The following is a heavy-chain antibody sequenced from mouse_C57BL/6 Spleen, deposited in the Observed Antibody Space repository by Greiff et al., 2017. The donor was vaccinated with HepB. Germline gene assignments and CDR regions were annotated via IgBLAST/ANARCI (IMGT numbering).Heavy chain of an antibody. D-gene: IGHD2-5*01. CDR1: GYTFTSYG. CDR3: ARGDYYSNYYAMDY. V-gene: IGHV1-81*01. CDR2: IYPRSGNT. Sequence: QVQLQQSGAELARPGASVKLSCKASGYTFTSYGISWVKQRPGQGLEWIGEIYPRSGNTYYNEKFKGKATLTADKSSSTAYMELRSLTSEDSAVYFCARGDYYSNYYAMDYWGQGTSVTVSS. J-gene: IGHJ4*01.